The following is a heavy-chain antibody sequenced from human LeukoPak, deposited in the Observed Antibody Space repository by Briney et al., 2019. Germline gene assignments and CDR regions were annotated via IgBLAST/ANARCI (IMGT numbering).Heavy chain of an antibody. V-gene: IGHV3-21*01. J-gene: IGHJ6*03. CDR1: GFTFSSYS. CDR2: ISISSSYM. D-gene: IGHD6-13*01. CDR3: ARGNPQGIAAFGYYYYMDV. Sequence: PGGSLRLSCAASGFTFSSYSMTWVRQAPGKGLEWVSSISISSSYMNCADSVKGRFTISRDNANNSLYLQMNSLRAEDTAVYYCARGNPQGIAAFGYYYYMDVWGKGTTVTVSS.